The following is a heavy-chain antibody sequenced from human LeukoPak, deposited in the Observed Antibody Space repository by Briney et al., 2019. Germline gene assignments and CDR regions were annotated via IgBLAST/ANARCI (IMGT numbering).Heavy chain of an antibody. CDR2: ISWNSGSI. CDR3: ARDDAFDI. CDR1: GFTFSSYS. Sequence: PGGSLRLSCAASGFTFSSYSMNWVRQAPGKGLDWVSGISWNSGSIGYADSVRGRFTISRDNAKKSLYLEMNSLRAEDTALYYCARDDAFDIWGQGTMVTVSS. V-gene: IGHV3-9*01. J-gene: IGHJ3*02.